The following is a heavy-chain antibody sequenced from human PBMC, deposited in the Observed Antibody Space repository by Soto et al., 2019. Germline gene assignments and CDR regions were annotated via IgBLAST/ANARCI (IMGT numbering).Heavy chain of an antibody. Sequence: ASVKVSCKASGYTFTSYYMHWVRQAPGQGLEWMGIINPSGGSTSYAPRFQGRVTMTRDTSTSTVYMELSSLTSEDTAVYYCAKPAGGRSYYDSSDYYPPDFWSQGSLVIVSS. D-gene: IGHD3-22*01. CDR2: INPSGGST. CDR1: GYTFTSYY. CDR3: AKPAGGRSYYDSSDYYPPDF. J-gene: IGHJ4*02. V-gene: IGHV1-46*01.